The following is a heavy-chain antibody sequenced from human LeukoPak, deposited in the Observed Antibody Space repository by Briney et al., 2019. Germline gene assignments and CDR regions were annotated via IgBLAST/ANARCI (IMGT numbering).Heavy chain of an antibody. Sequence: GGSLRLSCAASGFTFSSYWMSWVRQAPGKGLEWVANIKQDGSEKYYVDSVKGRFTISRDNAKNSLYLQMNSLRAEDTAVCYCARDIVVVPAAPFGPWGQGTLVTVSS. V-gene: IGHV3-7*01. D-gene: IGHD2-2*01. J-gene: IGHJ5*02. CDR1: GFTFSSYW. CDR3: ARDIVVVPAAPFGP. CDR2: IKQDGSEK.